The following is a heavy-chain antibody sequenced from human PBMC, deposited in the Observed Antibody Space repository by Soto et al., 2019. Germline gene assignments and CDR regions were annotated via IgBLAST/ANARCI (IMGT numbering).Heavy chain of an antibody. CDR1: GFTFSSYA. CDR3: AKDFRAAVTIDY. D-gene: IGHD4-4*01. CDR2: ISGSGGST. J-gene: IGHJ4*02. Sequence: EVQLLESGGGLVQPGGCLRLSCAASGFTFSSYAMSWVRQAPGKGLEWVSAISGSGGSTYYADSVKGRFTISRDNSKNTLYLQMNSLRAEDTAVYYCAKDFRAAVTIDYWGQGTLVTVSS. V-gene: IGHV3-23*01.